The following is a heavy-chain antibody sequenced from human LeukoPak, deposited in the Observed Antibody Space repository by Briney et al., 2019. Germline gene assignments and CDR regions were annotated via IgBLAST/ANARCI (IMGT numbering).Heavy chain of an antibody. V-gene: IGHV3-23*01. CDR1: GFTFSSYA. J-gene: IGHJ4*02. CDR2: ISGSGGST. CDR3: AKFLNVLRYFDWLIDY. D-gene: IGHD3-9*01. Sequence: GGSLRLSCAASGFTFSSYAMSWVRQAPGKGLEWVSAISGSGGSTYYADSVKGRFTISRDNSKNTLYLQMNSLRAEDTAVYYCAKFLNVLRYFDWLIDYWGQGTLVTVSS.